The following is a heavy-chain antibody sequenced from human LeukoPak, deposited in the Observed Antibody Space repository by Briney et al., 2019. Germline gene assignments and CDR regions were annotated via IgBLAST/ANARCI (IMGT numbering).Heavy chain of an antibody. Sequence: SETLSLTCTVSGGSISSGSYYWSWIRQPAGKGLEWIGRIYTSGSTNYNPSLKSRVTISVDTSKNQFSLKLSSVTAADTAVYYCERSYGDYSAPFDYWGQGTLVTVSS. CDR1: GGSISSGSYY. J-gene: IGHJ4*02. CDR2: IYTSGST. D-gene: IGHD4-17*01. V-gene: IGHV4-61*02. CDR3: ERSYGDYSAPFDY.